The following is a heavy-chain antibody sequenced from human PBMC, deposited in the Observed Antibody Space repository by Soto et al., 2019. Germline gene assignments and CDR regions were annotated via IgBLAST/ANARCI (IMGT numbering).Heavy chain of an antibody. CDR1: GGSISSDSYY. D-gene: IGHD4-17*01. CDR2: ISYSGST. V-gene: IGHV4-39*01. J-gene: IGHJ4*02. Sequence: SETLSLTCTVSGGSISSDSYYWGWIRQSPEKGLEWIASISYSGSTYYNPTLKSRLIISVDTSKSQFSLKLSSVTAADTSVYYCARQKVSRFYGEVDFFDYWGLGTLVTVSS. CDR3: ARQKVSRFYGEVDFFDY.